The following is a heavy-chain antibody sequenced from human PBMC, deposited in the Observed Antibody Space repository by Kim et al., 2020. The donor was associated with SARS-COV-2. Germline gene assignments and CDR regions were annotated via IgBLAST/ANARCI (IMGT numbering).Heavy chain of an antibody. J-gene: IGHJ4*02. Sequence: NPSLKSRVTLSVDTSKNQCTLELGSVTAADTAVYYCARANYDVLTSYYIEYWGQGTLVTVSS. V-gene: IGHV4-31*02. D-gene: IGHD3-9*01. CDR3: ARANYDVLTSYYIEY.